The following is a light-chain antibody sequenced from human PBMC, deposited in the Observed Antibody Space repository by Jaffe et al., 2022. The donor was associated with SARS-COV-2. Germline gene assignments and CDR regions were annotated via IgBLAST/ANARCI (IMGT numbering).Light chain of an antibody. J-gene: IGKJ2*01. CDR3: QQTYSTFYT. Sequence: DIQMTQSPSSLSASVGDRVTITCRASQSVSKYLNWYQHKPGKAPKLLIYATSTLQGGVPSRFSGSGSGTDFTLTISSLQPEDFATYFCQQTYSTFYTFGQGTKLEIK. CDR2: ATS. V-gene: IGKV1-39*01. CDR1: QSVSKY.